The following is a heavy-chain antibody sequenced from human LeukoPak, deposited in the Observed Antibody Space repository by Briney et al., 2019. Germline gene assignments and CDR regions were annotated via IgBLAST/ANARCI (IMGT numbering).Heavy chain of an antibody. Sequence: ASVKVSCKASGGTFSSYAISWVRQAPGQGLEWMGGIIPIFGTAHYAQKFQGRVTITTDESTSTAYMELSSLRSEDTAVYYCATSSGGYIDYWGQGTLVTVSS. D-gene: IGHD3-10*01. J-gene: IGHJ4*02. CDR1: GGTFSSYA. V-gene: IGHV1-69*05. CDR2: IIPIFGTA. CDR3: ATSSGGYIDY.